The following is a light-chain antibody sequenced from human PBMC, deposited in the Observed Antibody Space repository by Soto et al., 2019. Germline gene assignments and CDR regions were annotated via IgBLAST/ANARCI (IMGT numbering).Light chain of an antibody. CDR3: QQYESLPPT. Sequence: DIQMTQSPSSLSASVGDRVTITCQASQDISNYLNWYQQKPGKGPELMIYDASNLETGVPSRFSGSGYGTDLTFTINSLQPEDFATYDCQQYESLPPTVGQGTRLEIK. CDR1: QDISNY. J-gene: IGKJ5*01. CDR2: DAS. V-gene: IGKV1-33*01.